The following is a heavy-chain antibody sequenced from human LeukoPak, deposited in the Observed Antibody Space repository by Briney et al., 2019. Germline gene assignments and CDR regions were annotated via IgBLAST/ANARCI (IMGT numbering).Heavy chain of an antibody. J-gene: IGHJ4*02. CDR1: GGTFSSYA. CDR3: ASYDGSNWATIDY. Sequence: ASVKVSCKASGGTFSSYAISWVRQAPGQGLEWMGRIIPILGIANYAQKFQGRVTITADKSTSTAYMELSSLRSEDTAVYYCASYDGSNWATIDYWGQGTLVTVSS. D-gene: IGHD6-13*01. CDR2: IIPILGIA. V-gene: IGHV1-69*04.